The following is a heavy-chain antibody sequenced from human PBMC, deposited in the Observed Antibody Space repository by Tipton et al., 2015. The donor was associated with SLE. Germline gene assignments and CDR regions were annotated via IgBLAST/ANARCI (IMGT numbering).Heavy chain of an antibody. D-gene: IGHD1-26*01. Sequence: TLSLTCTVSGGSISSYYWGWLRQSPGKGLEWIGSVFYSGSANYNPSLKGRVTISVDASNNQLSLRLSSATAADTAAYYCVRHGQTVQATFDHWGQGALVTVSS. V-gene: IGHV4-59*08. J-gene: IGHJ4*02. CDR3: VRHGQTVQATFDH. CDR2: VFYSGSA. CDR1: GGSISSYY.